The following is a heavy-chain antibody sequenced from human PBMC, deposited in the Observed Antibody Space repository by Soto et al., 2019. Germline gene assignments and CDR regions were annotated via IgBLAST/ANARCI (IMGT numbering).Heavy chain of an antibody. J-gene: IGHJ5*02. CDR3: ARVISSSMVNWFDP. D-gene: IGHD6-13*01. V-gene: IGHV4-59*01. CDR2: IYYSGST. CDR1: GGSISSYY. Sequence: SETLSLTCTVSGGSISSYYWSWIRQPPGKGLEWIGYIYYSGSTNYNPSLKSRVTISVDTSRNQFSLKLSSVTAADTAVYYCARVISSSMVNWFDPWGQGTLVTVSS.